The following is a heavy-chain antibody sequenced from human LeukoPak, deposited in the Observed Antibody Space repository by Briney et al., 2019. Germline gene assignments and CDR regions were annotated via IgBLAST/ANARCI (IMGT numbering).Heavy chain of an antibody. CDR1: GGTFSSYV. V-gene: IGHV1-69*15. D-gene: IGHD5-12*01. CDR3: ARRRIVATRSPIDY. Sequence: ASVKLSCNASGGTFSSYVVDWARQAPGQGREGMGRIIPVFVPENYAQKFQGRGTITADETTSTAYMELTSLRSEDTAVYYCARRRIVATRSPIDYWGQGTLVIVSS. J-gene: IGHJ4*02. CDR2: IIPVFVPE.